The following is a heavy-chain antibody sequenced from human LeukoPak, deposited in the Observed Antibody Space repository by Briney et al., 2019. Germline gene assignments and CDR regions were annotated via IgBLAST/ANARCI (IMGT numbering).Heavy chain of an antibody. J-gene: IGHJ4*02. V-gene: IGHV4-4*02. CDR3: ARHRNSGSWPSGGYFDY. CDR2: IYHSGST. Sequence: SETLSLTCAVSGGSISSSNWWSWVRQPPGKGLEWIGEIYHSGSTNYNPSLKSRVTISVDKSKNQFSLNLSSATATDTAIYYCARHRNSGSWPSGGYFDYWGQGTLVTVSS. CDR1: GGSISSSNW. D-gene: IGHD1-26*01.